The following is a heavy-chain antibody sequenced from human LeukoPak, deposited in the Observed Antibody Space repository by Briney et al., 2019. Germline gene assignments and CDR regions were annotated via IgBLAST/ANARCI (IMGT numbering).Heavy chain of an antibody. CDR3: ARSSRGYSYGDYFDY. V-gene: IGHV3-23*01. CDR1: GFTYSNHA. D-gene: IGHD5-18*01. CDR2: ISSNGGDT. J-gene: IGHJ4*02. Sequence: GGSLRLSCAASGFTYSNHAMSWVRQAPGKGLEWVSAISSNGGDTHYADSVKGRFTTSRDNSKSTVYLQMNSLRAEDTAVYYCARSSRGYSYGDYFDYWGQGTLVTVSS.